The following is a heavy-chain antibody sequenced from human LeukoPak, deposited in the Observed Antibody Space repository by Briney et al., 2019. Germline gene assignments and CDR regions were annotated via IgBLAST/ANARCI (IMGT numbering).Heavy chain of an antibody. CDR2: ISAYNGNT. CDR1: GYTFTSYG. D-gene: IGHD2-2*01. CDR3: ARGYCSSTSCTYPSDY. J-gene: IGHJ4*02. V-gene: IGHV1-18*01. Sequence: ASVKVSCKASGYTFTSYGISWVRQAPGQGLGWMGWISAYNGNTNYAQKLKGRVTMTTDASTSTAYMELRSLRSDDTAVYYCARGYCSSTSCTYPSDYWGQGTLVTVSS.